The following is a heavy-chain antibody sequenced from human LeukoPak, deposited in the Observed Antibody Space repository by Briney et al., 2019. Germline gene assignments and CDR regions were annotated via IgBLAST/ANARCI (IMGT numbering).Heavy chain of an antibody. V-gene: IGHV3-48*03. J-gene: IGHJ6*03. CDR3: ARDQLAADGGYYYYMDV. CDR1: GLTFSSYE. D-gene: IGHD6-13*01. CDR2: ISSSGSTI. Sequence: PGGSLRLSCAASGLTFSSYEMNWVRQAPGKGLEWVSYISSSGSTIYYADSVKGRFTISRDNAKNSLYLQMNSLRAEDTAVYYCARDQLAADGGYYYYMDVWGKGTTVTVSS.